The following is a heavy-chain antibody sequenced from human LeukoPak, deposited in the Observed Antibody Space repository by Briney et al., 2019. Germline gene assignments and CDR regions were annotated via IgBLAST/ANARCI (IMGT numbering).Heavy chain of an antibody. CDR3: ATEQWFVRSYYFDY. D-gene: IGHD3-10*01. CDR1: GFTFSNYA. V-gene: IGHV3-23*01. Sequence: GGSLRLFCVASGFTFSNYAVSWVRQAPGKGLEWVSAISGGSTSTYYADYVKGRFTISRDNSKNTLYLQMDSLRAEDTAVYYCATEQWFVRSYYFDYWGHLVLVTVSS. J-gene: IGHJ4*01. CDR2: ISGGSTST.